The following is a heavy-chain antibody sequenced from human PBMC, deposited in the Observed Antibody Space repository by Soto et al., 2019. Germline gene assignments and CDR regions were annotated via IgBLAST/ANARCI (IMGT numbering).Heavy chain of an antibody. J-gene: IGHJ6*02. Sequence: QVQLVQSGAEVKQPGSSVKVSCKASGGTFSSYAFSWVRQAPGQGLEWMGGIIPMFGTADHTQKFQGRVTITAVESTTTDYMELRSLRSEDTARYYCARGYSYDNNFYYSYGMEVWGQGTTVTVSS. CDR2: IIPMFGTA. V-gene: IGHV1-69*01. CDR1: GGTFSSYA. CDR3: ARGYSYDNNFYYSYGMEV. D-gene: IGHD5-18*01.